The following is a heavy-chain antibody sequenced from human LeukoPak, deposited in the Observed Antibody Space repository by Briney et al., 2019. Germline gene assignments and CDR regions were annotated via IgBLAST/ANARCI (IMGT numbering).Heavy chain of an antibody. J-gene: IGHJ6*03. Sequence: GGSLRLSCAGSGLTLSNHAMHWVRQGPGKGLEYVSAISLTGDSTYYANSVKGRFTISRDDSKNTLYLQMGSLQTEDMAVYYCARSYASGIHYMDVWGKGSTVTVSS. CDR2: ISLTGDST. D-gene: IGHD3-10*01. CDR1: GLTLSNHA. CDR3: ARSYASGIHYMDV. V-gene: IGHV3-64*01.